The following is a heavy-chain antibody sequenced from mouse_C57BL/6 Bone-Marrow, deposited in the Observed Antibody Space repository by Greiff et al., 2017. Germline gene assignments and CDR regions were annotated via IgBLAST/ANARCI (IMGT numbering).Heavy chain of an antibody. J-gene: IGHJ4*01. CDR2: ISSGGSYT. V-gene: IGHV5-6*01. Sequence: EVQRVESGGDLVKPGGSLKLSCAASGFTFSSYGMSWVRQTPDKRLEWVATISSGGSYTYYPDSVKGRFTISRDNAKNTLYLQMSSLKSEDTAMYYCARQGYGSQYYYAMDYWGQGTSVTVSS. D-gene: IGHD1-1*01. CDR3: ARQGYGSQYYYAMDY. CDR1: GFTFSSYG.